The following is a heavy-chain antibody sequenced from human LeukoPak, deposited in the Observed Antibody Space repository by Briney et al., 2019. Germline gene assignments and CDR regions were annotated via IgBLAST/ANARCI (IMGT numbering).Heavy chain of an antibody. Sequence: GGSLRLSCAASGFTFSSYSMNWVRQAPGKGLEWVSSISSSSSYIYYADSVKGRFTISRDNAKNSLYLQMNSLRAEDTAVYYCAREGYSYGEYYFDYWGQGTLVTVSS. CDR1: GFTFSSYS. V-gene: IGHV3-21*01. D-gene: IGHD5-18*01. J-gene: IGHJ4*02. CDR3: AREGYSYGEYYFDY. CDR2: ISSSSSYI.